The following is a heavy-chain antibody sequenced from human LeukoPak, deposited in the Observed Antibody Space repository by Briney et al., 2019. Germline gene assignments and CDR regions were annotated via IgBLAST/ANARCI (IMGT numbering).Heavy chain of an antibody. CDR1: GDSISSSSYY. J-gene: IGHJ5*02. V-gene: IGHV4-39*02. D-gene: IGHD2-15*01. CDR3: ARQRLGYCSGGSCSLVSRWFDP. Sequence: SETLSLTCNVSGDSISSSSYYWGWIRQPPGKGLEWIGRIHYTGSTEYHPALKSRVIISVDTSKNHFSLKLNSVTAADTAVYYCARQRLGYCSGGSCSLVSRWFDPWGQGTLVTVSS. CDR2: IHYTGST.